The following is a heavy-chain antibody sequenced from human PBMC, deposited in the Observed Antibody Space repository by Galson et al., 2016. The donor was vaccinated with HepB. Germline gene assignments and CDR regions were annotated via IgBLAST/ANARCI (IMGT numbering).Heavy chain of an antibody. J-gene: IGHJ4*02. Sequence: LSLTCAVSGCSLSENYWWGWIRQPPGRGLEWIGYIHHSGGTFYTLSHKSRVTMAVDTSKNQFSLKLSSVTAVDTAMYYCARRSTYGDYDYWGQGILVTVSS. D-gene: IGHD4-17*01. CDR3: ARRSTYGDYDY. CDR1: GCSLSENYW. V-gene: IGHV4-28*01. CDR2: IHHSGGT.